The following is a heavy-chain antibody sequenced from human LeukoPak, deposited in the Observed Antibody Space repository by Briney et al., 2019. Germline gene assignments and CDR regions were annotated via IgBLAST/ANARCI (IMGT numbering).Heavy chain of an antibody. CDR3: AKDPYGDYGNWFDP. CDR2: ISYDGSNK. D-gene: IGHD4-17*01. V-gene: IGHV3-30*18. Sequence: GGSLRLSCAASGFTFNNYGMHWVRQAPGKGLEWVAVISYDGSNKYYADSVKGRFTISRDNSKNTLYLQMISLRSEDTALYYCAKDPYGDYGNWFDPWGQGTLVTASS. CDR1: GFTFNNYG. J-gene: IGHJ5*02.